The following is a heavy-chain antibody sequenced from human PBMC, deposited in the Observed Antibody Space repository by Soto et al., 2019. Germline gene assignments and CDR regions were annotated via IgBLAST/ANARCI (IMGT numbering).Heavy chain of an antibody. J-gene: IGHJ4*02. CDR3: ARGYDTALAPIF. CDR2: INHLTTT. D-gene: IGHD5-18*01. Sequence: SETLSLTCAAYGGSFSSYHWSWIRQTPGKGLEWIGEINHLTTTNYNPSLKSRVIISLDTPKNQFSLKLSSVTAADTAVYYCARGYDTALAPIFWGQGILVTVSS. CDR1: GGSFSSYH. V-gene: IGHV4-34*01.